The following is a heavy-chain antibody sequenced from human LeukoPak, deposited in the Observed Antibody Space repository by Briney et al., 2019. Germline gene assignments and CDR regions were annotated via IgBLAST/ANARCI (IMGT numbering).Heavy chain of an antibody. V-gene: IGHV3-7*01. CDR1: GFRFSSHW. J-gene: IGHJ6*03. D-gene: IGHD3-10*01. CDR2: IKQDGSEK. Sequence: GGSLRLSCAASGFRFSSHWMSWARQAPGKGLEWVANIKQDGSEKYYVDSVKGRFTISRDNAQNSLHLQMNSLRAEDTTVYYCARAPRRGVMDVWGTGSTVSVCS. CDR3: ARAPRRGVMDV.